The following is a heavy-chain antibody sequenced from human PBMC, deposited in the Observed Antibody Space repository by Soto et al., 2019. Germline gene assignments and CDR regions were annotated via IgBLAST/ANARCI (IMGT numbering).Heavy chain of an antibody. V-gene: IGHV1-69*13. CDR2: IIPIFGTA. CDR3: ARGEQQLVGGGPDLGNYYYYGMDV. D-gene: IGHD6-13*01. J-gene: IGHJ6*02. Sequence: GASVKVSCKASGGTFSSYAISWVRQAPGQGLEWMGGIIPIFGTANYAQKFQGRVTITADESTSTAYMELSSLRSEDTAVYYCARGEQQLVGGGPDLGNYYYYGMDVWGQGTTVTVSS. CDR1: GGTFSSYA.